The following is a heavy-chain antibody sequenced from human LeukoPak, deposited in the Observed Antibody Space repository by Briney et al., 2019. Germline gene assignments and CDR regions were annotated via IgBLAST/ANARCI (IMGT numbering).Heavy chain of an antibody. CDR3: ARPLVGDALDY. V-gene: IGHV3-33*01. Sequence: GGSLRLPCAASGFTFSRYGMHWVRQAPGKGLEWVAVIWYDGSNEYYADSVKGRFTIFRDNSKNTLHLQMNSLRAEDTAVYYCARPLVGDALDYWGQGTLVTVSS. CDR1: GFTFSRYG. D-gene: IGHD1-26*01. J-gene: IGHJ4*02. CDR2: IWYDGSNE.